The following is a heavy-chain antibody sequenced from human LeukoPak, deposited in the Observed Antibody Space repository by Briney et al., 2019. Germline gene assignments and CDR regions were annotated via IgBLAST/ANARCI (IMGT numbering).Heavy chain of an antibody. CDR2: IYPGDSDT. J-gene: IGHJ4*02. Sequence: GEALQISCKGSGSSFTNYWIGWGRPLPGKGQGWMGIIYPGDSDTRYSPSFQGQVTISADKSISTAYLQWSNLKASDTAMYYCARPLSGGDPPGYWGQGTLVTVSS. CDR3: ARPLSGGDPPGY. CDR1: GSSFTNYW. D-gene: IGHD2-21*02. V-gene: IGHV5-51*01.